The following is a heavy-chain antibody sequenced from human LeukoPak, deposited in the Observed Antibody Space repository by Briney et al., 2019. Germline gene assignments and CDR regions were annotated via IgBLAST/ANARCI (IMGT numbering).Heavy chain of an antibody. Sequence: GGSLRLSCAASGFTFSDYYMSWIRQAPGKGLEWVSYISSSGSTIYYADSVKGRFTISRDNAKNTLYLQMNSLRAEDTAVYYCARVTFSYDSSGYRIPNFDYWGQGTLVTVSS. J-gene: IGHJ4*02. CDR1: GFTFSDYY. D-gene: IGHD3-22*01. V-gene: IGHV3-11*04. CDR3: ARVTFSYDSSGYRIPNFDY. CDR2: ISSSGSTI.